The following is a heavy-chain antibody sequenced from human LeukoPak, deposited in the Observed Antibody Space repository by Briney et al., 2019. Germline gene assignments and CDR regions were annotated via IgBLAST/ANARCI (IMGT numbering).Heavy chain of an antibody. D-gene: IGHD1-26*01. CDR3: AKDRVDSGSYFDY. Sequence: GGSLRLSCAASGFTFSSPAMSWVRQAPGKGLEWVSAISNNGGYTYYADSVQGRFTISRDNSKNTLYLQMNSLRAEDTAVYYCAKDRVDSGSYFDYWGQGTLVTVSS. CDR2: ISNNGGYT. CDR1: GFTFSSPA. V-gene: IGHV3-23*01. J-gene: IGHJ4*02.